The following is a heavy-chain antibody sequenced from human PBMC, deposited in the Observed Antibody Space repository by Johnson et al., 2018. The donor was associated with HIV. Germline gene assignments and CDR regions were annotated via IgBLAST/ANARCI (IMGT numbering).Heavy chain of an antibody. CDR3: AKSLSSRYTVTTLADDAFDI. CDR1: GFTFSSYG. D-gene: IGHD4-11*01. Sequence: QVQLVESGGGVVQPGRSLRLSCAASGFTFSSYGMHWVRQAPGTGLEWVAVICYDGSNKYYADSVKGRFTISRNNSKNTLYLQMNSLRAEDTAVYYFAKSLSSRYTVTTLADDAFDIWGQGTMVTVSS. CDR2: ICYDGSNK. J-gene: IGHJ3*02. V-gene: IGHV3-33*06.